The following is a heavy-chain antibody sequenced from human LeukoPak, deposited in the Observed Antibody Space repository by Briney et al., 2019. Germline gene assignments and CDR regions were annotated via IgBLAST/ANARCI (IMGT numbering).Heavy chain of an antibody. V-gene: IGHV4-30-4*01. CDR1: GGSISSGDYS. J-gene: IGHJ4*02. CDR3: ARDLETGDSGY. CDR2: IYYSGST. Sequence: ASQTLSLTCTVSGGSISSGDYSWSWIRQPPGKGLEWIGYIYYSGSTYYNPSLKSRVTISVDTSKNQFSLKLSSVTAADTAVYYCARDLETGDSGYWGQGTLVTVSS. D-gene: IGHD7-27*01.